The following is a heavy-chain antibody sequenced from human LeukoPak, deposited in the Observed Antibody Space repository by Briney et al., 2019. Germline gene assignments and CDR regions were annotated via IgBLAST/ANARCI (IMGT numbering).Heavy chain of an antibody. CDR2: ISGSGGST. CDR1: GFTFSSYA. D-gene: IGHD4-17*01. CDR3: ARADYGDYGFDY. V-gene: IGHV3-23*01. Sequence: GGSLRLSCAASGFTFSSYAVSWVRQAPGKGLEWVSAISGSGGSTYYADSVKGRFTISRDNSKNTLYLQMNSLRAEDTAVYYCARADYGDYGFDYWGQGTLVTVSS. J-gene: IGHJ4*02.